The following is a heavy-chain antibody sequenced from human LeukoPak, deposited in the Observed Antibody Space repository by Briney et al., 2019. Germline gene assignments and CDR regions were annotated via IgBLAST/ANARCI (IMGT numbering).Heavy chain of an antibody. Sequence: PGGSLRLSCAASGFTFSNYWMTWVRQAPGKGLEWVANIKQDGSEKYYVDSVKGRFTISRDNAKNSLYLQMNSLRAEDTAVYYCARSTYGGYDYFDYWGQGTLVTVSS. D-gene: IGHD5-12*01. J-gene: IGHJ4*02. CDR1: GFTFSNYW. V-gene: IGHV3-7*04. CDR3: ARSTYGGYDYFDY. CDR2: IKQDGSEK.